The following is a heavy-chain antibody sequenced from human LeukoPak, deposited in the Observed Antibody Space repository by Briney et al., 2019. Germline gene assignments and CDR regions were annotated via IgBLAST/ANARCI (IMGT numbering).Heavy chain of an antibody. V-gene: IGHV3-74*01. J-gene: IGHJ4*02. Sequence: PGGSLRLSCAASGFALRIYWMQWVRQAPGKGLVWVSRINSDGRSTSYADSVKGRFTISRDNAKNTLYLQMNSLRAEDTAVYYCARGAPTYFDYWGQGTLVTVSS. D-gene: IGHD3-16*01. CDR1: GFALRIYW. CDR2: INSDGRST. CDR3: ARGAPTYFDY.